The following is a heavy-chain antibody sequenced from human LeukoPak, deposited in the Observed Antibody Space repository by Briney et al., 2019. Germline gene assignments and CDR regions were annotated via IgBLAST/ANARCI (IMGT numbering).Heavy chain of an antibody. CDR3: ARDPSGSYFDY. CDR1: GGSISSYY. D-gene: IGHD1-26*01. CDR2: IYYSGST. Sequence: SETLSLTCTVSGGSISSYYWSWIRQPPGKGLEWVGYIYYSGSTNYNPSLKSRVTISVDTSKNQFSLKLSSVTAADTAVYYCARDPSGSYFDYWGQGTLVTVSS. J-gene: IGHJ4*02. V-gene: IGHV4-59*01.